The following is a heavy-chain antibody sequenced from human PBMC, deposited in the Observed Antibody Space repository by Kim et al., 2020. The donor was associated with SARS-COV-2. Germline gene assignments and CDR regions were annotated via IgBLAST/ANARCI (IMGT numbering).Heavy chain of an antibody. CDR3: ARGSAEMATITLRGDAFDI. CDR2: IYYSGST. D-gene: IGHD5-12*01. V-gene: IGHV4-59*13. J-gene: IGHJ3*02. Sequence: SETLSLTCTVSGGSISSYYWSWIRQPPGKGLEWIGYIYYSGSTNYNPSLKSRVTISVDTSKNQFSLKLSSVTAADTAVYYCARGSAEMATITLRGDAFDIWGQGTMVTASS. CDR1: GGSISSYY.